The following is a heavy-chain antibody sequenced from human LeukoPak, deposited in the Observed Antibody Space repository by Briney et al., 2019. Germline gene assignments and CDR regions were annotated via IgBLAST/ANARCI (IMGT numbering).Heavy chain of an antibody. CDR1: GFTFSSYG. D-gene: IGHD6-19*01. Sequence: GGSLRLSCAASGFTFSSYGMSWVRQAPGKGLEWVANIKQDGSEKYYVDSVKGRFTISRDNAKNSLYLQMNSLRADDTAVYYCAREQGAVAGDYWGQGTLVTVSS. CDR2: IKQDGSEK. V-gene: IGHV3-7*01. J-gene: IGHJ4*02. CDR3: AREQGAVAGDY.